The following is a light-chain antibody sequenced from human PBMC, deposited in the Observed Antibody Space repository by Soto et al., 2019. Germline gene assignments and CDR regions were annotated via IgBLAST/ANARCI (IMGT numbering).Light chain of an antibody. CDR3: QQYNDWPLT. V-gene: IGKV3-15*01. J-gene: IGKJ1*01. CDR1: QSVSSN. Sequence: EIVMTHSPVTLSVSPGERVTLSGRASQSVSSNVAWYQQKPGQAPSLLIYGAFTRATGIPARCSGTGSGTEFTPTISSLQSEDFALYYCQQYNDWPLTSGQGTKVDIK. CDR2: GAF.